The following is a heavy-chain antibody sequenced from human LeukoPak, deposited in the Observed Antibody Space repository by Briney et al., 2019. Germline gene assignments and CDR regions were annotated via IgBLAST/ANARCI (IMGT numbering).Heavy chain of an antibody. D-gene: IGHD3-9*01. V-gene: IGHV4-34*01. Sequence: ETLSLTCAVYGGSFSGYYWSWIRQPPGKGLEWIGEINHSGSTNYNPSLKSRVTISVDTSKNQFSLKLSSVTAADTAVYYCAREGGGYFEGWGQGTLVTVSS. CDR2: INHSGST. J-gene: IGHJ4*02. CDR1: GGSFSGYY. CDR3: AREGGGYFEG.